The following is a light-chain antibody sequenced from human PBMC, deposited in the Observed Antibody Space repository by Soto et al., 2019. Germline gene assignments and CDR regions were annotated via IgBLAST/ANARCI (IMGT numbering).Light chain of an antibody. J-gene: IGLJ3*02. V-gene: IGLV1-40*01. CDR2: GNS. Sequence: QSVLTQPPSVSGAPGQRVTISCTGSSSNIGAGYDVHWYQQLPGTAPKLLIYGNSNRPSGVPDRFSGSKSGTSASLAITGLRGEEEADYSCQSYDSSLSGSVFGGGTQLTVL. CDR3: QSYDSSLSGSV. CDR1: SSNIGAGYD.